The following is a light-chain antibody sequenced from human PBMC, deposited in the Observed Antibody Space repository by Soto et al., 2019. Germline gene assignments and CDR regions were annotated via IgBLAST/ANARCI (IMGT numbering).Light chain of an antibody. CDR2: DNN. CDR1: NSNIGSDY. V-gene: IGLV1-51*01. CDR3: QSHDNSLSGYV. J-gene: IGLJ1*01. Sequence: QSVLTQPPSVSAAPGQKVTISCSGTNSNIGSDYVSWYQQVPGTAPKLLIYDNNKRQPEIPDRFSGSKSGTSATLGITGLQAEDEADYYCQSHDNSLSGYVFGPGTKLTVL.